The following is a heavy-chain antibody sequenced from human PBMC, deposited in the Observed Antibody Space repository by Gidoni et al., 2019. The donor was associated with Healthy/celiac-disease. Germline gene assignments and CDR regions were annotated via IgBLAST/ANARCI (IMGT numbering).Heavy chain of an antibody. CDR2: IIPNLGIA. CDR3: ARGYGFWFDP. CDR1: GGTFSSYD. V-gene: IGHV1-69*04. J-gene: IGHJ5*02. Sequence: QFQLVQSVAAVKRPGSSVKVSCKASGGTFSSYDISWVRQAPGQGLEWMGRIIPNLGIANYAQKFQGRVTITADKTTSTAYMEVGSLGSEDTAVYYCARGYGFWFDPWGQGTLVTVSS. D-gene: IGHD1-1*01.